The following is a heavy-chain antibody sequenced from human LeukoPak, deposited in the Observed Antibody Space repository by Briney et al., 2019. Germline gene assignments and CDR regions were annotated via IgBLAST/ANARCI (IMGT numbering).Heavy chain of an antibody. CDR3: GRGWNGHFDI. D-gene: IGHD1-1*01. Sequence: ASVKVSCKASGYTFTNYGITWVRQAPGQGLEWMGWISGYNGNTNYAQRLQGRVTMTTDTTTSTAYMELRSLRSDDTAVYYCGRGWNGHFDIWGRGTMVTVSS. CDR2: ISGYNGNT. CDR1: GYTFTNYG. V-gene: IGHV1-18*01. J-gene: IGHJ3*02.